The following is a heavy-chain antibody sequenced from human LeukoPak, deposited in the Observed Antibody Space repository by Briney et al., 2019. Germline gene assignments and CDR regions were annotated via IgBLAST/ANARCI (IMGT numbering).Heavy chain of an antibody. D-gene: IGHD5-24*01. Sequence: SVKVSCKASGYTFTSYGISWVRQAPGQGLEWMGGIIPIFGTANYAQKFQGRVTITTDESTSTAYMELSSLRSEDTAVYYCARVEMATMGWFDPWGQGTLVTVSS. CDR1: GYTFTSYG. CDR3: ARVEMATMGWFDP. CDR2: IIPIFGTA. V-gene: IGHV1-69*05. J-gene: IGHJ5*02.